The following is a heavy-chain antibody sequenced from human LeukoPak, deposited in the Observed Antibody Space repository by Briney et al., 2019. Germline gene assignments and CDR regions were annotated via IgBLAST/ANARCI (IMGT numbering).Heavy chain of an antibody. J-gene: IGHJ4*02. CDR3: AREWL. CDR1: GFTFSTYA. V-gene: IGHV3-30-3*01. Sequence: GGSLRLSCAASGFTFSTYALHWVRQAPGKGLEWVAVIACDGSNKNYADSVKGRFTISRDNSKNTLYLQMNSLRAEDTAVYYCAREWLWGQGTLVTVSS. CDR2: IACDGSNK. D-gene: IGHD5-24*01.